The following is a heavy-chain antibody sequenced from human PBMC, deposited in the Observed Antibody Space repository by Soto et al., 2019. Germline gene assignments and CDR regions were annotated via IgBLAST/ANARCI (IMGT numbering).Heavy chain of an antibody. Sequence: QLQLQESGLGLVKPSQTLSLTCAVSSGAISSGGYSWSWIRQPPGKGLEWIGYIYHSGSTYYNPSLKSRVTISVDRSKNQFSLKLSSVTAADTAVYYCARVPDRWGQGTLVTVSS. CDR3: ARVPDR. V-gene: IGHV4-30-2*01. D-gene: IGHD2-2*01. J-gene: IGHJ5*02. CDR2: IYHSGST. CDR1: SGAISSGGYS.